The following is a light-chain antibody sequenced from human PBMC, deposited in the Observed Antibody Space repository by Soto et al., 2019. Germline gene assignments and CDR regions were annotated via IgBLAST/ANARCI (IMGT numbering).Light chain of an antibody. CDR2: DAS. CDR1: QSIYDK. CDR3: QQYGSSPRT. J-gene: IGKJ1*01. V-gene: IGKV3-15*01. Sequence: EIVMTQSPATLSVSPGERVSLSCRASQSIYDKLAWYQQKPGQTPRLLIYDASTRATGISGSLSGSGSGTEFTLTISSLQSEDFAVYYCQQYGSSPRTFGQGTKVDIK.